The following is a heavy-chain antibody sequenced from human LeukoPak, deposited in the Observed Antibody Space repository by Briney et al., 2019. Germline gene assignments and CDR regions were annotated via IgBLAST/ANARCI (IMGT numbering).Heavy chain of an antibody. V-gene: IGHV4-38-2*02. J-gene: IGHJ5*02. CDR3: AREDFLGDGYNP. Sequence: PSETLSLTXTVSGYSISSGYYWGWIQQPPGKGLEWIGSIYHSGSTYYNPSLKSRVTISVDTSKNQFSLKLSSVTAADTAVYYCAREDFLGDGYNPWGQGTLVTVSS. D-gene: IGHD5-24*01. CDR1: GYSISSGYY. CDR2: IYHSGST.